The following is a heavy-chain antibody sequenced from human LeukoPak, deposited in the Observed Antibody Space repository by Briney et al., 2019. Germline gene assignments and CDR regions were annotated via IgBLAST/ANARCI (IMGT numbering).Heavy chain of an antibody. V-gene: IGHV3-30-3*01. CDR2: ISHDGGNK. Sequence: PGGSLRLSCAASGFSFSDYAILWGRQAPGKGLEWVAVISHDGGNKYYADSVKGRFTISRDNSKNTLYLQVDSLRAEDTAIYYCARHPHNHYFDYWGQGTLVTVSS. CDR1: GFSFSDYA. J-gene: IGHJ4*02. CDR3: ARHPHNHYFDY.